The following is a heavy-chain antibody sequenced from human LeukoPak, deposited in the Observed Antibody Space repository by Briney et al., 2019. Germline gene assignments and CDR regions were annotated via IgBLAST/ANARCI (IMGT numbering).Heavy chain of an antibody. CDR1: GFTVSSNY. D-gene: IGHD3-22*01. CDR3: ATAPYYYDSSGYYAYYYYGMDV. V-gene: IGHV3-53*01. J-gene: IGHJ6*02. CDR2: IYSGGST. Sequence: PGGSLRLSCAASGFTVSSNYMSWVRQAPGKGLEWVSVIYSGGSTYYADSVKGRFTISRDNSKNTLYLQMNSLRAEDTAVYYCATAPYYYDSSGYYAYYYYGMDVWGQGTTVTVSS.